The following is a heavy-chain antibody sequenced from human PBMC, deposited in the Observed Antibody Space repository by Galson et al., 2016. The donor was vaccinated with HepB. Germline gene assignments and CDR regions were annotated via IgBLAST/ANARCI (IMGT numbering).Heavy chain of an antibody. D-gene: IGHD1-26*01. V-gene: IGHV3-23*01. CDR1: GFTFTSYA. Sequence: SLRLSCAASGFTFTSYAMTWVRQAPGKGLQWVSAISGSGGLTHYADSVKGRFTISRDNPKNTLFLQMNSLRAEDTAVYYCARDKGWEIPETFDYWGQGALVTVSS. J-gene: IGHJ4*02. CDR2: ISGSGGLT. CDR3: ARDKGWEIPETFDY.